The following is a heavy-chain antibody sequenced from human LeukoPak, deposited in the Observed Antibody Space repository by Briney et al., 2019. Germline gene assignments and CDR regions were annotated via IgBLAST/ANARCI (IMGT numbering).Heavy chain of an antibody. Sequence: PSETLSFTCAVYGGSFSGYYWSWIRQPPGKGLEWIGEINHSGSTNYNPSLKSRVTISVDTSKNQFSLKLSSVTAVDTAVYYCARRYSYGHPYNWFDPWGQGTLVTVSS. D-gene: IGHD5-18*01. V-gene: IGHV4-34*01. CDR2: INHSGST. CDR3: ARRYSYGHPYNWFDP. J-gene: IGHJ5*02. CDR1: GGSFSGYY.